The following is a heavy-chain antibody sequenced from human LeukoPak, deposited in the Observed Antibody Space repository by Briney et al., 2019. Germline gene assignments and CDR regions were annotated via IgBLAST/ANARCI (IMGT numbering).Heavy chain of an antibody. J-gene: IGHJ4*02. V-gene: IGHV1-3*03. CDR2: INAGNGNT. CDR3: ARSGILTGYYLFDY. CDR1: GFTFTSYA. Sequence: GGSLRLSCAASGFTFTSYAMHWVRQAPGQRLEWMGWINAGNGNTKYSQEFQGRVTITRDTSASTAYMELSSLRSEDMAVYYCARSGILTGYYLFDYWGQGTLVTVSS. D-gene: IGHD3-9*01.